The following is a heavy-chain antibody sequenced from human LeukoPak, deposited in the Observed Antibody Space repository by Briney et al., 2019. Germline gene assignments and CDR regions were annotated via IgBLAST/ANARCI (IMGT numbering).Heavy chain of an antibody. Sequence: SETLSLTCTVSGGSVSSGSYYWSWIRQPPGKGLEWIGYIYYSGSTNYNPSLKSRVTISVDTSKNQFSLKLSSVTAADTAVYYCARFSGRYIWRAAFDYWGQGTLVTVSS. CDR3: ARFSGRYIWRAAFDY. J-gene: IGHJ4*02. D-gene: IGHD6-19*01. CDR2: IYYSGST. V-gene: IGHV4-61*01. CDR1: GGSVSSGSYY.